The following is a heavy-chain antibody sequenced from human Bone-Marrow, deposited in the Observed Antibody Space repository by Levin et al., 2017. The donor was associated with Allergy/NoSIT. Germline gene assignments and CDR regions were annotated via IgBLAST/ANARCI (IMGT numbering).Heavy chain of an antibody. CDR1: GFTFYNYN. CDR2: ISVTGSHI. J-gene: IGHJ4*02. D-gene: IGHD2-15*01. V-gene: IGHV3-21*01. Sequence: GGSLRLSCSASGFTFYNYNMHWVRQTPGKGLEWVSSISVTGSHIYYADSVKGRFTISRANTKNSLSLQMNSLRAEDTAVYYCARDPMTCSGGGCYHFDYWGRGALVTVSS. CDR3: ARDPMTCSGGGCYHFDY.